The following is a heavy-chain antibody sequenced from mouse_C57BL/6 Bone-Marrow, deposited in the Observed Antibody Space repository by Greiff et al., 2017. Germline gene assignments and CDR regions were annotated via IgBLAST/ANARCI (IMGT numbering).Heavy chain of an antibody. CDR3: TTYGNYGGFAY. J-gene: IGHJ3*01. CDR1: GFNIKDDY. CDR2: IDPENGDT. Sequence: EVQLQQSGAELVRPGASVKLSCTASGFNIKDDYMHWVKQRPEQGLEWIGWIDPENGDTEYASKFQGKATITADTSSNTGYLQLSSLTSEDTAVYYCTTYGNYGGFAYWGQGTLVTGSA. V-gene: IGHV14-4*01. D-gene: IGHD2-1*01.